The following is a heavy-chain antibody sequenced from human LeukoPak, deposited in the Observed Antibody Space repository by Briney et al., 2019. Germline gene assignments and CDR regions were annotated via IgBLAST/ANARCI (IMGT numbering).Heavy chain of an antibody. CDR3: AKEYRTTVTYYFDY. CDR2: ISGSGGST. V-gene: IGHV3-23*01. D-gene: IGHD4-11*01. CDR1: GFTFSSYA. J-gene: IGHJ4*02. Sequence: GGSLRLSCAASGFTFSSYAMSCVRQAPGEGVEWVSAISGSGGSTYYADSVKGGFTISRDNSKNTLYLQMNSLRAEDTAVYYCAKEYRTTVTYYFDYWGQGTLVTVSS.